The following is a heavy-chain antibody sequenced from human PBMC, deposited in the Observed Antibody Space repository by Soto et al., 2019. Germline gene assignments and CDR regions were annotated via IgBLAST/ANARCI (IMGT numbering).Heavy chain of an antibody. CDR2: IYWDDDK. Sequence: QITLKESGPTLVKPTQTLTLTCTFSGFSLSTSGVGVGWIRQPPGKALEWLALIYWDDDKRYSPSLKSRLTITXXTXKXXVVLKTTNLHPMHTATYYRALRWGKQQLVLGCFDPWGQRTLVTVSS. CDR3: ALRWGKQQLVLGCFDP. V-gene: IGHV2-5*02. J-gene: IGHJ5*02. CDR1: GFSLSTSGVG. D-gene: IGHD6-13*01.